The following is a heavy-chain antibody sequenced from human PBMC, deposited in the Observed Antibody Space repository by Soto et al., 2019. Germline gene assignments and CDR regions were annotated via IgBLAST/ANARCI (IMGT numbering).Heavy chain of an antibody. Sequence: SLRLSCAASGFTFDDYAMHWVRQAPGKGLEWVSGISWNSGSIGYADSVKGRFTISRDNAKNSLYLQMNSLRAEDTALYYCAKDLSAHLVAMVRGVIITTYGMDVWGQGTTVTAP. V-gene: IGHV3-9*01. J-gene: IGHJ6*02. CDR1: GFTFDDYA. CDR3: AKDLSAHLVAMVRGVIITTYGMDV. D-gene: IGHD3-10*01. CDR2: ISWNSGSI.